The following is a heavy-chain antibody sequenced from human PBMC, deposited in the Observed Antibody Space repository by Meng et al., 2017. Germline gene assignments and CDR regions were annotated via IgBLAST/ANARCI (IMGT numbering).Heavy chain of an antibody. CDR2: ISSSSSYI. CDR1: GFTFSRYS. V-gene: IGHV3-21*01. Sequence: EVERGASGGGLVKPGGSLRVSCAASGFTFSRYSRNWVRQAPGKGLEWVSSISSSSSYIYYADSVKGRFTISRDNAKNSLYLQMNSLRAEDTAVYYCARDISWDYWGQGTLVTVSS. D-gene: IGHD3-9*01. CDR3: ARDISWDY. J-gene: IGHJ4*02.